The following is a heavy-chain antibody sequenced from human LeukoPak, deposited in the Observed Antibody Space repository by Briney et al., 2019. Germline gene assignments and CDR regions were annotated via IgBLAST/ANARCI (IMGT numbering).Heavy chain of an antibody. J-gene: IGHJ3*02. D-gene: IGHD3-3*01. CDR2: IYYSGST. Sequence: SETLSLTCTVSGGSISSSSYYWGWIRQPPGKGLEWIGSIYYSGSTYYNPSLKSRVTISVDTSKNQFSLKLSSVTAADTAVYYCARGYYDFWSGYSSAFDIWGQGTMVTVSS. CDR3: ARGYYDFWSGYSSAFDI. CDR1: GGSISSSSYY. V-gene: IGHV4-39*07.